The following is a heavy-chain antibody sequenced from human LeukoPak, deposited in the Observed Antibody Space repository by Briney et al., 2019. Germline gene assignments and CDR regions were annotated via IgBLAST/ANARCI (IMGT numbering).Heavy chain of an antibody. CDR3: AKQLGYCSDGSCYFPY. CDR2: ISNNGGYT. CDR1: GFTFSSSA. Sequence: PGGSLRLSCAASGFTFSSSAMSWVRQVPGKGLEWVSAISNNGGYTYYADSVQGRFTISRDNSKNTLCLQMNSLRAEDTAVYYCAKQLGYCSDGSCYFPYWGQGTLVTVSS. V-gene: IGHV3-23*01. D-gene: IGHD2-15*01. J-gene: IGHJ4*02.